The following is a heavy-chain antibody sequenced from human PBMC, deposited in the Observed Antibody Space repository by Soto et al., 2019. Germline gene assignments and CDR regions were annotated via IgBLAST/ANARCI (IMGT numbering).Heavy chain of an antibody. Sequence: SETLSLTCSVSGGSVSNKTYYWSWIRQPPGKRLEWIGYVYYSGTTNYNPSLKSRVTISVDLSKSQFSLRLSSVTTADTALYYCARTTAVPNTLRSRYFFDYWGQGTLVTVSS. V-gene: IGHV4-61*01. CDR3: ARTTAVPNTLRSRYFFDY. CDR2: VYYSGTT. J-gene: IGHJ4*02. D-gene: IGHD4-17*01. CDR1: GGSVSNKTYY.